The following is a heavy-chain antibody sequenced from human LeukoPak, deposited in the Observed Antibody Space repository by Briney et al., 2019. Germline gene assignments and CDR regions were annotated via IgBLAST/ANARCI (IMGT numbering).Heavy chain of an antibody. D-gene: IGHD3-9*01. CDR1: GYTFTGYY. CDR3: ARTFSQDDIFTDDY. V-gene: IGHV1-2*02. CDR2: INPNSGGK. Sequence: ASVKVSFKSSGYTFTGYYMHWVRQAPGQGLEWMGWINPNSGGKNYAQKFQGRVTMTRDTSISTAYMELSRLRSDDTAVYYCARTFSQDDIFTDDYCGQGTLVTVSS. J-gene: IGHJ4*02.